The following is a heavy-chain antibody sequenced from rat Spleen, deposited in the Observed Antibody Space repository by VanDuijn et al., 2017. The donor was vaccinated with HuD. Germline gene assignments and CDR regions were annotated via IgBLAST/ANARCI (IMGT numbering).Heavy chain of an antibody. CDR3: TRSGYGSPFDY. V-gene: IGHV5-7*01. J-gene: IGHJ2*01. CDR1: GFTFSDYY. CDR2: INYDGSST. Sequence: EVQLVESGGGLVQPGRSLKLSCAASGFTFSDYYMAWVRQAPTKGLEWVATINYDGSSTYYPDSVKGRFTVSRDNAKSTLYLQMNSLRSEDTATYYCTRSGYGSPFDYWGQGVMVTVSS. D-gene: IGHD1-7*01.